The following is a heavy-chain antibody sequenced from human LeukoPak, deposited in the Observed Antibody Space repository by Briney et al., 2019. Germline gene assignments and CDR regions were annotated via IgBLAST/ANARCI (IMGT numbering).Heavy chain of an antibody. J-gene: IGHJ5*02. D-gene: IGHD3-22*01. CDR3: ARVNPTSLSANYYDSSGYST. Sequence: ASVKVSCKASGYTFTSYYMHWVRQAPGQGLEWMGIINPSGGSTSYAQKFQGRVTMTRDTSTSTVYMELSSLRSEDTAVYYCARVNPTSLSANYYDSSGYSTWGQGTLVTVSS. CDR2: INPSGGST. V-gene: IGHV1-46*01. CDR1: GYTFTSYY.